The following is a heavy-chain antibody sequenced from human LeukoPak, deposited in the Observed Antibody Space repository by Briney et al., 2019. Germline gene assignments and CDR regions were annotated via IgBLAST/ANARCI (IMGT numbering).Heavy chain of an antibody. D-gene: IGHD3-10*01. CDR1: GGSISSYY. CDR2: IYYSGST. CDR3: ARQSGSGSPDPY. J-gene: IGHJ4*02. V-gene: IGHV4-59*08. Sequence: SSETLSLTCTVSGGSISSYYWSWIRQPPGKGLEWIGYIYYSGSTNYNPSLKSRVTISVDTSKNQFSLKLSSVTAADTAVYYCARQSGSGSPDPYWGQGTLVTVSS.